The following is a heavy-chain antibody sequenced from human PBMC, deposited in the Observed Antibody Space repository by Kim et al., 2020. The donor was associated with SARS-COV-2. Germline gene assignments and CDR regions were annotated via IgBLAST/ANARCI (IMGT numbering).Heavy chain of an antibody. CDR2: ISWDGGST. V-gene: IGHV3-43D*03. CDR3: AKARYGGQRVVVPADLGPFDY. J-gene: IGHJ4*02. CDR1: GFTFDDYA. Sequence: GGSLRLSCAASGFTFDDYAMHWVRQAPGKGLEWVSLISWDGGSTYYADSVKGRFTISRDNSKNSLYLQMNSLRAEDTALYYCAKARYGGQRVVVPADLGPFDYWGQGTLVTVSS. D-gene: IGHD2-2*01.